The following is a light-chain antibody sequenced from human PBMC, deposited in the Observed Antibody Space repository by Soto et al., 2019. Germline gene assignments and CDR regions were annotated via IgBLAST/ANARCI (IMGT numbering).Light chain of an antibody. CDR2: GAS. V-gene: IGKV3-20*01. Sequence: EIVLTQSPGTLSLSPGERATLSCRASQSVSSSYLAWYQQKPGQAPRLLIYGASSRATGIPDRFSGSGSGTDFTLTISRLEPEDFAVYYCQHYGSTPWTVGQGTKVEIK. CDR3: QHYGSTPWT. CDR1: QSVSSSY. J-gene: IGKJ1*01.